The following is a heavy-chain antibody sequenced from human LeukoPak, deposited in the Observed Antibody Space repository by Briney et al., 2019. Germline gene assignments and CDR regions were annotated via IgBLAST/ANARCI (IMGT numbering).Heavy chain of an antibody. CDR2: IYYTGAT. J-gene: IGHJ4*02. Sequence: SETLSLTCTVSGGSISSYYWSWIRLPPGKGLEWIGYIYYTGATYYNPSLKSRVTISLDTSKNQFSLKLSSVSAADAAVYYCARAGYSYGTGYYFDYWGQGALVTVSS. V-gene: IGHV4-59*01. CDR1: GGSISSYY. CDR3: ARAGYSYGTGYYFDY. D-gene: IGHD5-18*01.